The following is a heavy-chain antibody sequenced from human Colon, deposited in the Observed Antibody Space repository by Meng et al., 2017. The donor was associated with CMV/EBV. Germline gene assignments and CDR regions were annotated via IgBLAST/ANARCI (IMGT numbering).Heavy chain of an antibody. CDR3: VIGRVVWGG. J-gene: IGHJ4*02. CDR1: GYSFTMYD. V-gene: IGHV1-8*01. D-gene: IGHD3-16*01. CDR2: MNPDSGHT. Sequence: ASVKVSCKTSGYSFTMYDIYWVRQASGQGLEWMGWMNPDSGHTAYAQKFQGRITMTRDPSVSTAYFEITSLRSDDTAVYYCVIGRVVWGGWGQGTLVTVSS.